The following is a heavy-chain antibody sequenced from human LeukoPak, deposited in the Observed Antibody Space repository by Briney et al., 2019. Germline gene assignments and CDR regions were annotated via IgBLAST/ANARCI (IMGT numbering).Heavy chain of an antibody. D-gene: IGHD5-12*01. V-gene: IGHV6-1*01. CDR2: TYYRSKWYY. Sequence: SQTLSLTCAISGDSVSSDSAAWNWVRQSPSRGLEWLRRTYYRSKWYYNYAVSVKSRITINPDTSKNQFSLQLNSVTPEDTAVYYCARGATAYFDSWGQGTLVTVSP. CDR1: GDSVSSDSAA. J-gene: IGHJ4*02. CDR3: ARGATAYFDS.